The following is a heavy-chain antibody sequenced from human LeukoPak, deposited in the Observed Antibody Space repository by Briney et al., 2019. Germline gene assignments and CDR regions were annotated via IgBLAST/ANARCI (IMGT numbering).Heavy chain of an antibody. CDR3: ARTPYRSGWYERFDY. V-gene: IGHV1-69*05. Sequence: SVKVSCKASGGTFSSYAISWVRQAPGQGLEWMGGIIPIFGTANYAQKFQGRVTITTDESTSTAYMELSSLSSEATAVYYCARTPYRSGWYERFDYWGQGTLVTVSS. J-gene: IGHJ4*02. CDR2: IIPIFGTA. CDR1: GGTFSSYA. D-gene: IGHD6-19*01.